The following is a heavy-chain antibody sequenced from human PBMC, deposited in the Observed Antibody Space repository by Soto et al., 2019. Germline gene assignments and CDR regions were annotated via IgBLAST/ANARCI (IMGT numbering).Heavy chain of an antibody. CDR3: AKDPDGYSYGRCDY. V-gene: IGHV3-30*18. CDR2: ISYDGSNK. CDR1: GFSFRSYG. Sequence: QVQLVESGGGVVQPGRSLRLSCAASGFSFRSYGMHWVRQAPGKGLEWVAVISYDGSNKYYADSVQGRFTISRDNSKNTLYLQMNSLRAEDTAVYYCAKDPDGYSYGRCDYWGQGTLVTVSS. D-gene: IGHD5-18*01. J-gene: IGHJ4*02.